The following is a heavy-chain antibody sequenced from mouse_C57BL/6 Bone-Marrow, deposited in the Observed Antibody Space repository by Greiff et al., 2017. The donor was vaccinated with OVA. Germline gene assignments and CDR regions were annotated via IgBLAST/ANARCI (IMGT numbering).Heavy chain of an antibody. V-gene: IGHV2-2*01. Sequence: VQLQQSGPGLVQPSQSLSITCTVSGFSLTSYGVHWVRQSPGKGLEWLGVIWSGGSTDYNAAFISRLSISKDNSKSQVFFKMNSLQADDTARYYCARNFVDTTVPYYFDDGGQGTTLTVSS. D-gene: IGHD1-1*01. CDR2: IWSGGST. J-gene: IGHJ2*01. CDR1: GFSLTSYG. CDR3: ARNFVDTTVPYYFDD.